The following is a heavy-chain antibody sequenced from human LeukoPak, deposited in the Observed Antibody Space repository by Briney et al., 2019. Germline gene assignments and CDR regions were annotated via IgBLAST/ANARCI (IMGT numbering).Heavy chain of an antibody. V-gene: IGHV4-4*07. CDR1: GGSINNYY. CDR2: IFTDGIT. Sequence: PSETLSLTCTVSGGSINNYYWSWIRQPAGKGLEWIGRIFTDGITNYNPSLKSRVTMSVDTSKNQFSLRLSSVTAADTAVYYCARGPGHCASTSCPFDYWGQGTLVTVSS. D-gene: IGHD2-2*03. CDR3: ARGPGHCASTSCPFDY. J-gene: IGHJ4*02.